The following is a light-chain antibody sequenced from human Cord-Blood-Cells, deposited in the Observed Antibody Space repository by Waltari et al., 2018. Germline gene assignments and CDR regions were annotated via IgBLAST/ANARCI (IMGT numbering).Light chain of an antibody. CDR3: QQYGSSPGT. Sequence: EIVLTQSPGTLSLSPGERATLSCRASQSVSSSYLAWYQQKPGQAPRLRIYGASSRATGIPYRFSGSGSGTDFTLTISRLEPEDFAVYYCQQYGSSPGTFGQGTKVEIK. V-gene: IGKV3-20*01. J-gene: IGKJ1*01. CDR1: QSVSSSY. CDR2: GAS.